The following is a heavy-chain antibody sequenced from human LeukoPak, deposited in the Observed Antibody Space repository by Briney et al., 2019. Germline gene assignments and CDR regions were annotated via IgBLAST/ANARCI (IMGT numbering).Heavy chain of an antibody. CDR1: GGSFSGYY. CDR2: INHSGST. V-gene: IGHV4-34*01. CDR3: ARGYYGSGSYHWFDP. J-gene: IGHJ5*02. Sequence: SETLSLTCAVYGGSFSGYYWSWIRQPPGKGLEWIGEINHSGSTNYNPSLKSRVTISVDTSKDQFSLKLSSVTAADTAVYYCARGYYGSGSYHWFDPWGQGTLVTVSS. D-gene: IGHD3-10*01.